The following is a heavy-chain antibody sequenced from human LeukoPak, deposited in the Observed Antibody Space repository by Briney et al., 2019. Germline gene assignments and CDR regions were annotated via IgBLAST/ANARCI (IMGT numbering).Heavy chain of an antibody. CDR2: FYNSGRS. V-gene: IGHV4-59*12. Sequence: PSETLSLTCTVSDDSISDYYRGWIRQTPGKGLEWIGYFYNSGRSTYNPSLKSRVSISVDRSKSQFSLRLNSVTAADTAVYYCARDLHNYFYYYMDVWXXXTTVTVS. CDR1: DDSISDYY. J-gene: IGHJ6*03. CDR3: ARDLHNYFYYYMDV.